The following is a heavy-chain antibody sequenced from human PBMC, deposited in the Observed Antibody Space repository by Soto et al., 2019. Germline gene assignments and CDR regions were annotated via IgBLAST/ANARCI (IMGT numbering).Heavy chain of an antibody. CDR2: INSSGGNR. V-gene: IGHV1-46*01. D-gene: IGHD1-26*01. Sequence: QVQLVQSGAEIKKPGASVQISCKASGYTFTTYYIHWVRQAPGQGLEWMGVINSSGGNRNYTQKFQGRVTMTRDTSTGTVYMELSSLRSEDTAIYYCARDRGAYFDLWGRGTLVTVSS. J-gene: IGHJ2*01. CDR3: ARDRGAYFDL. CDR1: GYTFTTYY.